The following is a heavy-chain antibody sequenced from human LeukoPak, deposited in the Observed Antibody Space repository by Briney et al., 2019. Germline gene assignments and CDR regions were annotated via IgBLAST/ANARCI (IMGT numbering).Heavy chain of an antibody. J-gene: IGHJ4*02. D-gene: IGHD2-2*01. CDR3: ARVRCSSTSCPVGY. Sequence: SETLSLTCTVSGGSISSSSYYWGWIRQPPGKGLEWIGSIYYSGSTYYNPSLKSRVTISVDTSKNQFSLKLSSVTAANTAVYYCARVRCSSTSCPVGYWGQGTLVTDSS. V-gene: IGHV4-39*07. CDR1: GGSISSSSYY. CDR2: IYYSGST.